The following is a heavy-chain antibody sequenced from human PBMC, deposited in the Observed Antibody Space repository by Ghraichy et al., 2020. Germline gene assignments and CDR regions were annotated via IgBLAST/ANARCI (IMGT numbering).Heavy chain of an antibody. D-gene: IGHD6-19*01. V-gene: IGHV2-70*04. J-gene: IGHJ4*02. CDR2: IDWDDDK. CDR3: ARIYSSGWENYFDY. Sequence: SGPTLVKPTQTLTLTCTFSRFSLSTSGMRVSWNRQPPGKAPEWLARIDWDDDKFYSTSLKTRLTISKDTPKNQVVLTMTNMDPVDTATYYCARIYSSGWENYFDYWGQGTQVTVSS. CDR1: RFSLSTSGMR.